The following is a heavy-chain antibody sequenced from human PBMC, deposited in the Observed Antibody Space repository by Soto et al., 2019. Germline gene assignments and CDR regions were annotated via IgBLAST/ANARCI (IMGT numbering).Heavy chain of an antibody. D-gene: IGHD6-19*01. CDR3: ARGSYIYSGWYGGGWFDP. CDR1: GGSISSYY. CDR2: IYYSGST. J-gene: IGHJ5*02. V-gene: IGHV4-59*01. Sequence: QVQPQESGPGLVKPSETLSLTCTVSGGSISSYYWSWIRQPPGKGLEWIGYIYYSGSTNYNPSLKSRVTISVDTSKNQFSLKLSSVTAADTAVYYCARGSYIYSGWYGGGWFDPWGQGTLVTVSS.